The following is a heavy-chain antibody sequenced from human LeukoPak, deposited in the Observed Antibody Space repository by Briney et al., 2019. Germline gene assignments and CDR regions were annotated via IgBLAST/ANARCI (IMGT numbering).Heavy chain of an antibody. Sequence: ASVEVSCKASGYTFTSYYMHWVRQAPGQGLEWMGIINPSGGSTSYAQKFQGRVTMTRDTSTSTVYMELSSLRSEDTAVYYCARGWSSGDYGGYFDYWGQGTLVTVSS. CDR1: GYTFTSYY. CDR2: INPSGGST. D-gene: IGHD4-17*01. CDR3: ARGWSSGDYGGYFDY. J-gene: IGHJ4*02. V-gene: IGHV1-46*01.